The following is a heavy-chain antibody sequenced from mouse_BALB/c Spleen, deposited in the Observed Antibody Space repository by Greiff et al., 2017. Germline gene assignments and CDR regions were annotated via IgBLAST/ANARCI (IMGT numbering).Heavy chain of an antibody. CDR3: ARSWGGAWFAY. CDR1: GFTFSSFG. V-gene: IGHV5-17*02. CDR2: ISSGSSTI. Sequence: EVKLMESGGGLVQPGGSRKLSCAASGFTFSSFGMHWVRQAPEKGLEWVAYISSGSSTIYYADTVKGRFTISRDNPKNTLFLQMTSLRSEDTAMYYCARSWGGAWFAYWGQGTLVTVSA. J-gene: IGHJ3*01.